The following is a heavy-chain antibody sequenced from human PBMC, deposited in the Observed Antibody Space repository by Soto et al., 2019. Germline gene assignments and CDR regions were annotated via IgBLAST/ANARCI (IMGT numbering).Heavy chain of an antibody. CDR1: GGSISSYY. J-gene: IGHJ4*02. V-gene: IGHV4-59*01. CDR3: ARTWELRGYFDY. CDR2: IYYSGST. Sequence: PSETLSLTCTVSGGSISSYYWSWIRQPPGKGLEWIGYIYYSGSTNYNPSLKGRVTISVDTSKNQFSLKLSSVTAADTAVYYCARTWELRGYFDYWGRGTLVTVSS. D-gene: IGHD1-26*01.